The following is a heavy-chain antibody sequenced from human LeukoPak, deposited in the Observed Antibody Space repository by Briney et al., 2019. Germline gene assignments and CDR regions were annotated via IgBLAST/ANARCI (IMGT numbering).Heavy chain of an antibody. CDR2: IYYSGST. CDR3: ARAVDIVVVPAANPLFFDY. CDR1: GGSISSYY. Sequence: SETLSLTCTVSGGSISSYYWSWIRQPPGEGVGWMGYIYYSGSTNYNPSLKSRVTISVDTSKNQFSLKLSSVTAADTAVYYCARAVDIVVVPAANPLFFDYWGQGTLVTVSS. D-gene: IGHD2-2*03. V-gene: IGHV4-59*01. J-gene: IGHJ4*02.